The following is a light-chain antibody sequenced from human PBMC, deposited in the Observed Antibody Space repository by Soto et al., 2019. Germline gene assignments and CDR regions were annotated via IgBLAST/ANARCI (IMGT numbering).Light chain of an antibody. Sequence: QSVLTQPPSASGTPGQRVTISCSGSTSNIGSNAVNWYRQLPGTAPKLLMYNNDQRPSGVPDRFSGSQSGTSASLAITGLQSEDEADYYCAAWDDSLNGWVFGGGTQLTVL. V-gene: IGLV1-44*01. CDR1: TSNIGSNA. J-gene: IGLJ7*01. CDR3: AAWDDSLNGWV. CDR2: NND.